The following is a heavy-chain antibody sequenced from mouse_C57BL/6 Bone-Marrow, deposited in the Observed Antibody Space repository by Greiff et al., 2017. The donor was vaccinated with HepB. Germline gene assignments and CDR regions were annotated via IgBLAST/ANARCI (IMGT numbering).Heavy chain of an antibody. V-gene: IGHV1-82*01. CDR3: ARSPPYYYGSSYWYFDV. CDR1: GYAFSSSW. D-gene: IGHD1-1*01. CDR2: IYPGDGDT. Sequence: LVESGPELVKPGASVKISCKASGYAFSSSWMNWVKQRPGKGLEWIGRIYPGDGDTNYNGKFKGKATLTADKSSSTAYMQLSSLTSEESAVYFCARSPPYYYGSSYWYFDVWGTGTTVTVSS. J-gene: IGHJ1*03.